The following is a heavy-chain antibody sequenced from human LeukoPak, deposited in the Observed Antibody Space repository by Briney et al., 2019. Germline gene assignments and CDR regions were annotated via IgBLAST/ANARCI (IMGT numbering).Heavy chain of an antibody. CDR2: INVDGSGA. V-gene: IGHV3-74*01. CDR3: ARATRIYSSGWYYSFDY. D-gene: IGHD6-19*01. CDR1: GFTFSSYD. Sequence: GGSLRLSCAASGFTFSSYDMHWVRQAPGKGLVWVSHINVDGSGATYADSVKGRFTISRDNAKNTLYLHMNSLRAEDTAVYYCARATRIYSSGWYYSFDYWGQGTLVTVSS. J-gene: IGHJ4*02.